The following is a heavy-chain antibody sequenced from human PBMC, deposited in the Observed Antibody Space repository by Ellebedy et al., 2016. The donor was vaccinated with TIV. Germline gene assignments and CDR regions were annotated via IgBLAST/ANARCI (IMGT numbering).Heavy chain of an antibody. Sequence: GESLKISCAASGFTFSSYSMNWVRQAPGKGLEWVSSISSSSSYIYYADSVKGRFTISRDNAKNSLYLQMNSLRAEDTAVYYCARAYSSSTSWGQGTLVTVSS. CDR3: ARAYSSSTS. D-gene: IGHD6-6*01. V-gene: IGHV3-21*01. J-gene: IGHJ4*02. CDR2: ISSSSSYI. CDR1: GFTFSSYS.